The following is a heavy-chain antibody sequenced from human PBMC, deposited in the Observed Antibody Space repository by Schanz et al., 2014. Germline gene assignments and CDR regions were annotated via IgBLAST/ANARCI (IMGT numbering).Heavy chain of an antibody. CDR2: IYSGVST. CDR1: GFIVSSTY. J-gene: IGHJ6*03. V-gene: IGHV3-66*01. Sequence: EVQLVESGGDLVQPGGSQRLSCAASGFIVSSTYMTWVRQAPGKGLEWVSIIYSGVSTYYADSVKGRFTISRDNSKNTVYLQMNSLRGEDTAVYYCARPSDSSWYMDVWGKGTTVTVSS. CDR3: ARPSDSSWYMDV. D-gene: IGHD2-21*02.